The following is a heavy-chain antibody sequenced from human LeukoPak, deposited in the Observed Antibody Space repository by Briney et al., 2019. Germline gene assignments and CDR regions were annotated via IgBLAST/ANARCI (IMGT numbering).Heavy chain of an antibody. CDR1: GGSFSGYY. Sequence: SETLSLTCAVYGGSFSGYYWSWIRQPPGKGLEWIGEINHSGSTNYNPSLKSRVTISVDTSKKQFSLKLSSVTAADTAVYYCARDRVYDFWSGYPNWFDPWGQGTLVTVSS. CDR2: INHSGST. V-gene: IGHV4-34*01. CDR3: ARDRVYDFWSGYPNWFDP. J-gene: IGHJ5*02. D-gene: IGHD3-3*01.